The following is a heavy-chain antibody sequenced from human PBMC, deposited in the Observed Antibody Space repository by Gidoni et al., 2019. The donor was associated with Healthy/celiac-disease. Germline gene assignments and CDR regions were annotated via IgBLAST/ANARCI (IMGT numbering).Heavy chain of an antibody. CDR3: ARDQVYYYDSSGYPVLYFDY. D-gene: IGHD3-22*01. J-gene: IGHJ4*02. CDR1: GGTFSSYA. CDR2: IIPIFGTA. Sequence: QVQLVQSGAEVKKPGSSVKGSCKASGGTFSSYAISGVRQAPGQVLEWMGGIIPIFGTANYAPQFQGRVTITADKSTSTAYMELSSLRSEDTAVYYCARDQVYYYDSSGYPVLYFDYWGPGTLVTVSS. V-gene: IGHV1-69*06.